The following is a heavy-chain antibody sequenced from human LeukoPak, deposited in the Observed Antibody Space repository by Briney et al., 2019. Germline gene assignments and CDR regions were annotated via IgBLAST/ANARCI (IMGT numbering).Heavy chain of an antibody. CDR3: TRDASDSSSWYPYYSDY. CDR2: IRSKAYGGTT. CDR1: GFTFGDYA. J-gene: IGHJ4*02. D-gene: IGHD6-13*01. Sequence: PGGSLRLSCTASGFTFGDYAMSWVRQAPGKGLEWVGFIRSKAYGGTTEYAASVKGRFTISRDDSKSIAYLQMNSLKTEDTAVYYCTRDASDSSSWYPYYSDYWGQGTLVTVSS. V-gene: IGHV3-49*04.